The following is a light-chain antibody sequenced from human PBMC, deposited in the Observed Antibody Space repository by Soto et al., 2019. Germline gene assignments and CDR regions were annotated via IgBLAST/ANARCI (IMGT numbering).Light chain of an antibody. Sequence: QSALTQPRSVSASPGQSVTISCSGTSSDVCNYNYVAWYRQHPGKAPKLMIYDVAQRPSGVPDRFSGSKSGNTASLTISGLQAEDEADYYCCSYAGSYTWVFGGGTKLTVL. V-gene: IGLV2-11*01. CDR3: CSYAGSYTWV. CDR1: SSDVCNYNY. CDR2: DVA. J-gene: IGLJ3*02.